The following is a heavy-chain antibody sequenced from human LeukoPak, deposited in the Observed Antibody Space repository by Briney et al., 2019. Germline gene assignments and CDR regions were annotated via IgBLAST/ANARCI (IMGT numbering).Heavy chain of an antibody. D-gene: IGHD2-21*01. CDR3: ARGRGVITKEKPNAQFDY. Sequence: SETLSLTCAVYGGSFSGYYWSWIRQPPGKGLEWIGEINHSGSTNYNPSLKSRVTISVDTSKNQFSLKLSSVTAADTVVYYCARGRGVITKEKPNAQFDYWGQGTLVTVSS. CDR2: INHSGST. V-gene: IGHV4-34*01. J-gene: IGHJ4*02. CDR1: GGSFSGYY.